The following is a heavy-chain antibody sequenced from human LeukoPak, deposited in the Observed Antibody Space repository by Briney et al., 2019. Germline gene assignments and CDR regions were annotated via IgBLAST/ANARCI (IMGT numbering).Heavy chain of an antibody. CDR1: GGSISSGDYY. V-gene: IGHV4-30-2*01. D-gene: IGHD3-9*01. CDR3: AREWDTSSFDPRASGDH. J-gene: IGHJ4*02. CDR2: IYHSGST. Sequence: PSETLSLTCTVSGGSISSGDYYWSWIRQPPGKGLEWIGYIYHSGSTFYNPSLKSRVTISLDTSKHQFSLKLTSVTAADTAVYYCAREWDTSSFDPRASGDHWGQGTPVTVSS.